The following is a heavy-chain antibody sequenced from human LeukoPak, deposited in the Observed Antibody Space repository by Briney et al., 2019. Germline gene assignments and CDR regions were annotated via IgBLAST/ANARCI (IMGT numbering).Heavy chain of an antibody. J-gene: IGHJ4*02. CDR2: IFGSGGSP. D-gene: IGHD5-18*01. CDR3: GKTTVGYSSGQKPAWPVDY. Sequence: GGSLRLSCEASGFTFGSHAMYWVRQAPGKGLEWVAGIFGSGGSPHYADSVKGRFTISRDNSRNTVYLQINNLRADDTAVYYCGKTTVGYSSGQKPAWPVDYWGQGTLVTVSS. V-gene: IGHV3-23*01. CDR1: GFTFGSHA.